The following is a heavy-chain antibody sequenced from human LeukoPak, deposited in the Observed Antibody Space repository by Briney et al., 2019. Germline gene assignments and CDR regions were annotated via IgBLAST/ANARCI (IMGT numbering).Heavy chain of an antibody. CDR1: GYTFTSYG. D-gene: IGHD2-2*01. V-gene: IGHV1-18*01. J-gene: IGHJ4*02. CDR2: ISAYNGNT. CDR3: ARDREGVVVVPAAVDY. Sequence: ASVKVSCKASGYTFTSYGISWVRQAPGQGLEWMGWISAYNGNTNYAQKLQGRVTMTTDTSTSTAYMELRSLRSDDTAVYYCARDREGVVVVPAAVDYWGQGTLVTVS.